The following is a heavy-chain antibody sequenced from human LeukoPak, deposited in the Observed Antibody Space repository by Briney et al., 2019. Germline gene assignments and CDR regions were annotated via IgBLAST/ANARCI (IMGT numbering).Heavy chain of an antibody. CDR1: GGTFSSYA. V-gene: IGHV1-69*04. D-gene: IGHD5-12*01. CDR3: ARENFIGATLFDY. Sequence: ASVKVSCKASGGTFSSYAISWVRQAPGQGLEWVGRIIPILGIANYAQKFQGRVTITADKSTNTAYMELSSLRSEDTAVYYCARENFIGATLFDYWGQGTLVTVSS. CDR2: IIPILGIA. J-gene: IGHJ4*02.